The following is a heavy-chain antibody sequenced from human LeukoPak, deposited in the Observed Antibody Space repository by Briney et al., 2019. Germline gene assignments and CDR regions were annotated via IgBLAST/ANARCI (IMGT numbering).Heavy chain of an antibody. CDR3: SRETAATTIDL. CDR2: IHHRGTT. V-gene: IGHV4-38-2*02. J-gene: IGHJ4*02. Sequence: SETLSLTCTVSGYAFGSNYFWGWIRQPPGKRLEWIGSIHHRGTTYYNPSLKGRLTISLDTSKNQFSLNLTSVTASDTAVYYCSRETAATTIDLWGEGRLVAVSS. CDR1: GYAFGSNYF. D-gene: IGHD6-25*01.